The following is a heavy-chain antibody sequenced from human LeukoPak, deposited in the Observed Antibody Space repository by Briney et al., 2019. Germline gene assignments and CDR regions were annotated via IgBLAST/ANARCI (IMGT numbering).Heavy chain of an antibody. CDR1: GFTFSSYA. CDR2: ISGSGGST. D-gene: IGHD2-2*01. Sequence: GGSLRLSCSASGFTFSSYAMSWVRQAPGKGMDGVSAISGSGGSTYYADSVQARFTISTDNSKKTLYLQISSLRAEDTAVSSCAKDGAAVVPAAQQYFDYWGQGTLVTVSS. V-gene: IGHV3-23*01. J-gene: IGHJ4*02. CDR3: AKDGAAVVPAAQQYFDY.